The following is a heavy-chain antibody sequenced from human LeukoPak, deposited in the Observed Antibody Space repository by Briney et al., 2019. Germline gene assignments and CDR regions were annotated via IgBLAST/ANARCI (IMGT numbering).Heavy chain of an antibody. J-gene: IGHJ6*03. CDR3: ARVLAAAGTVQGYYYYMDV. CDR1: GGSISTSSYY. CDR2: MYYSGST. V-gene: IGHV4-39*07. Sequence: NPSETLSLTCTVSGGSISTSSYYWGWIRQPPGKGLEWIGSMYYSGSTYYNPSLKSRVTISVDTSKNQFSLKLSSVTAADTAVYYCARVLAAAGTVQGYYYYMDVWGKGTTVTVSS. D-gene: IGHD6-13*01.